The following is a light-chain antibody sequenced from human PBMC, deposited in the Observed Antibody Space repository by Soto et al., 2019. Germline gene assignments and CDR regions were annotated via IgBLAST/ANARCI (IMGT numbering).Light chain of an antibody. CDR2: GAS. CDR3: QYYYESTP. Sequence: EIVFIQSPATLSLSPGEIATLSCRASQSVSTNQLAWYQQKPGQAPRLLIHGASSRATGIADRLSGSGSGTDFTLTISRLEPEDFAVYYCQYYYESTPFGRGTKVDIK. J-gene: IGKJ4*01. V-gene: IGKV3-20*01. CDR1: QSVSTNQ.